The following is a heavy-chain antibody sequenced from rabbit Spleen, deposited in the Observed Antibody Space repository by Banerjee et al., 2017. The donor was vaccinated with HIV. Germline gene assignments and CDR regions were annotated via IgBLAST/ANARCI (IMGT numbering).Heavy chain of an antibody. V-gene: IGHV1S7*01. Sequence: QLVESGGGLVRPEGSLKLSCKASGFSFSNKAVMCWVRQAPGKGLEWIGYIDPVFGSTHYATWVNGRFTISSHKAQNTLYLQLNSLTTADTATYFCVRDTWHFNFWGPGTLVTVS. J-gene: IGHJ4*01. CDR3: VRDTWHFNF. CDR1: GFSFSNKA. CDR2: IDPVFGST. D-gene: IGHD3-1*01.